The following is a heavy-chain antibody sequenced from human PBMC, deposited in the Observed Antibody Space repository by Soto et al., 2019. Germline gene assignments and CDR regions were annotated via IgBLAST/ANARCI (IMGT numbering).Heavy chain of an antibody. CDR1: GFTFSSYA. D-gene: IGHD2-15*01. V-gene: IGHV3-30-3*01. Sequence: PVGSLRLSCAASGFTFSSYAMHWVRQAPGKRLEWVAVISYDGSNKYYADSVKGRFTISRDNSKNTLYLQMNSLRAEDTAVHYCARGRWDCSGGSCYSWVDYYYGMDVWGQGTTVTVSS. CDR3: ARGRWDCSGGSCYSWVDYYYGMDV. J-gene: IGHJ6*02. CDR2: ISYDGSNK.